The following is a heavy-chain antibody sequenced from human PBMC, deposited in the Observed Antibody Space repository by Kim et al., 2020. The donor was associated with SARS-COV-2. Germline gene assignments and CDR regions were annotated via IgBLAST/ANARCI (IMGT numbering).Heavy chain of an antibody. J-gene: IGHJ6*02. CDR1: GYTFTSYA. D-gene: IGHD5-12*01. CDR2: INTNTANP. Sequence: ASVKVSCKASGYTFTSYAMNWVRQAPGQGLEWMGWINTNTANPTYAQGFTGRFVFSLDTSVSTAYLQISSLKAEDTAVYYCARAAYSQAYSGYDSGGMDVWGQGTTVTVSS. CDR3: ARAAYSQAYSGYDSGGMDV. V-gene: IGHV7-4-1*02.